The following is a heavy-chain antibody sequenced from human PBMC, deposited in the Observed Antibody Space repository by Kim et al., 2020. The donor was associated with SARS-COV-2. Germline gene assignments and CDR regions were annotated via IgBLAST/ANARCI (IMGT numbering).Heavy chain of an antibody. Sequence: GGSLRLSCAASGFTFSSFALHWVRQAPGKGLEWGAVISYDGSNKYYADSVKGRFTISRDSSKSTLYLQMNSLRTEDTAVYYCARGEQWLVQPLFGYWGQGTLVTVSS. J-gene: IGHJ4*02. D-gene: IGHD6-19*01. CDR1: GFTFSSFA. V-gene: IGHV3-30*04. CDR2: ISYDGSNK. CDR3: ARGEQWLVQPLFGY.